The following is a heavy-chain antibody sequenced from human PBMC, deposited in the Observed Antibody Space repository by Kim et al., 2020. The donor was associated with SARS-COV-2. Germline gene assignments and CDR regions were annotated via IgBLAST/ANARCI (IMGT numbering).Heavy chain of an antibody. CDR3: ARGRGCGGYCHELYYYYY. CDR1: GGSFSGYY. V-gene: IGHV4-34*01. D-gene: IGHD2-21*02. J-gene: IGHJ6*01. CDR2: INHSGST. Sequence: SETLSLTCAVYGGSFSGYYWSWIRQPPGKGLEWIGGINHSGSTNYNPSLKSRVTISVDTSKNQFSLKLSSVTAADTAVYYCARGRGCGGYCHELYYYYY.